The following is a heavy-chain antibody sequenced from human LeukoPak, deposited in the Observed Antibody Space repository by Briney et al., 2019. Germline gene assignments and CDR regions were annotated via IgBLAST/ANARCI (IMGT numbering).Heavy chain of an antibody. J-gene: IGHJ4*02. CDR1: GFTFSSYG. V-gene: IGHV3-33*06. CDR3: GKAETKAAGTVGY. CDR2: IWYDGSNK. D-gene: IGHD6-13*01. Sequence: GGSLRLSCAASGFTFSSYGMHWVRQAPGKGLEWVAVIWYDGSNKYYTDSVKGRFTISRDNSKNTLYLQMNSLRAEDTAVYYCGKAETKAAGTVGYWGQGTLVTVSS.